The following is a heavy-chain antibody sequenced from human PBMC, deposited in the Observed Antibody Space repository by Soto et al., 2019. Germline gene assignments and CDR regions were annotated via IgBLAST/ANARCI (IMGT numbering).Heavy chain of an antibody. Sequence: SVKVSCKASGGTFSSYAISWVRQAPGQGLEWMGGIIPIFGTANYAQKFQSRVTITADESTSTAYMELSSLRSEDTAVYYCARDQRGYSYGWGWYYYYGMDVWGQGTTVTVSS. CDR3: ARDQRGYSYGWGWYYYYGMDV. CDR2: IIPIFGTA. CDR1: GGTFSSYA. J-gene: IGHJ6*02. V-gene: IGHV1-69*13. D-gene: IGHD5-18*01.